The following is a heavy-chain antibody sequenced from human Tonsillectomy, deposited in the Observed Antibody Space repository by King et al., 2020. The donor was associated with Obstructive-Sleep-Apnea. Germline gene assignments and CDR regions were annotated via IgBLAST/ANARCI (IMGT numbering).Heavy chain of an antibody. Sequence: QLVQSGAEVKKPGSSVKVSCKASGGTFSNYAISWVRQAPGQGLEWMGGIIPILDIAKYAQKFQGGVTITADKSTSTAYMELSSLRSEDTAVYYCARGGDYGDYWGQGTLVTVSS. CDR1: GGTFSNYA. CDR2: IIPILDIA. D-gene: IGHD4-17*01. V-gene: IGHV1-69*10. CDR3: ARGGDYGDY. J-gene: IGHJ4*02.